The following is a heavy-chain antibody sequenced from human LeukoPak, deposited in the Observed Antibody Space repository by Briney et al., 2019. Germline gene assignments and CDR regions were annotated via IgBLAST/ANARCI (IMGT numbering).Heavy chain of an antibody. D-gene: IGHD4-11*01. J-gene: IGHJ4*02. Sequence: SETLSLTCAVSGYSISSGYYWGWIRQPPGKGPEWIGRVFHTGSSYYIPSLKSRVTISVDTSKNQFSLEVSSVTAADTAIYYCARGISTTGHDYWGPGTLVTVSS. CDR3: ARGISTTGHDY. CDR1: GYSISSGYY. V-gene: IGHV4-38-2*01. CDR2: VFHTGSS.